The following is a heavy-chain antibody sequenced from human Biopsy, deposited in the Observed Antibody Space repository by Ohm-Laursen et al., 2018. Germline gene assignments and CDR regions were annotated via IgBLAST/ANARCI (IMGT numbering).Heavy chain of an antibody. CDR3: AKASGYSSGWPIDF. V-gene: IGHV3-9*01. D-gene: IGHD6-19*01. CDR2: ISMNSGSV. Sequence: SLSLSCAGSVSSFDNYGKNWVWLAPAQGMERVWGISMNSGSVVYADSVMGRFTISRDNAKNSLYLQMHSLRAEDTSFYYCAKASGYSSGWPIDFWGHGNLVTVSS. CDR1: VSSFDNYG. J-gene: IGHJ4*01.